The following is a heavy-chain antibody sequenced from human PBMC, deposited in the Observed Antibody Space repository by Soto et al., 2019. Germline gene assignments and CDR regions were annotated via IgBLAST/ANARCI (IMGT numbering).Heavy chain of an antibody. CDR3: ARDDSSGYHNWFDP. D-gene: IGHD3-22*01. CDR2: IYYSGST. J-gene: IGHJ5*02. CDR1: GGSISSGGYY. V-gene: IGHV4-31*03. Sequence: SETLSLTCTVSGGSISSGGYYWSWIRQHPGKGLEWIGYIYYSGSTYYNPSLKSRVTISVDTSKNQFALRLGSVTAADTAVYYCARDDSSGYHNWFDPWGQGTLVTVSS.